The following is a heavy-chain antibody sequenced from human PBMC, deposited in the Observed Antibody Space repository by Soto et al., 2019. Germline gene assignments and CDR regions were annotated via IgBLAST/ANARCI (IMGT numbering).Heavy chain of an antibody. D-gene: IGHD2-21*01. CDR3: ARDTLRGYYGLDV. V-gene: IGHV4-59*01. Sequence: SETLSLTCTVSGGSISSYYWSWIRQPPGKGLEWIADIYYSGSTNYSPSLKSRVTISIDTSKNHFSLRLCSLIAADTAIYYCARDTLRGYYGLDVWGQGTTVTVSS. J-gene: IGHJ6*02. CDR1: GGSISSYY. CDR2: IYYSGST.